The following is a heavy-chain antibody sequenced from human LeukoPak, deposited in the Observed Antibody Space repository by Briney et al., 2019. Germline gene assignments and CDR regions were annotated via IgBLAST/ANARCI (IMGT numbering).Heavy chain of an antibody. V-gene: IGHV1-8*01. CDR1: AYTFTSYD. J-gene: IGHJ3*02. Sequence: ASVTLSCTASAYTFTSYDFNRLRHATAQGLEGMGWMNPSSGNTGYAQKFQGRGTITRNTSRSTAYMELSSLRSEETAMYYCARGVSYEAFDIWDQGTMVTVSS. D-gene: IGHD1-26*01. CDR2: MNPSSGNT. CDR3: ARGVSYEAFDI.